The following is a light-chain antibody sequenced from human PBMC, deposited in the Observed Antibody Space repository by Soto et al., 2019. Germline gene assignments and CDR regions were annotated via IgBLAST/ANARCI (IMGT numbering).Light chain of an antibody. CDR1: HSASSTY. V-gene: IGKV3-20*01. CDR2: GAS. Sequence: EIVVTHAPGTLSLSPGDRATLSCRASHSASSTYLAWYQQKPGQAPRPIIYGASSRATGIPDRFSGGASGTDFTLTISRMEPEDFGVYYCQQYGSSPWTCGLGTKVEIK. CDR3: QQYGSSPWT. J-gene: IGKJ1*01.